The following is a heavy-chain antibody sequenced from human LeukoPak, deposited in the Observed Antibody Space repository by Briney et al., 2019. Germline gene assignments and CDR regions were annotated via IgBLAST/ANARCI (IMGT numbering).Heavy chain of an antibody. CDR2: IYSGGST. CDR3: AREERDLYSSSLHYYYMDV. Sequence: EGSLRLSCAASGFTVSSNYMSWVRQAPGKGLEWVSVIYSGGSTYYADSVKGRFTISRDNSKNTLYLQMNSLRAEDTAVYYCAREERDLYSSSLHYYYMDVWGKGTTVTVSS. V-gene: IGHV3-53*01. D-gene: IGHD6-6*01. J-gene: IGHJ6*03. CDR1: GFTVSSNY.